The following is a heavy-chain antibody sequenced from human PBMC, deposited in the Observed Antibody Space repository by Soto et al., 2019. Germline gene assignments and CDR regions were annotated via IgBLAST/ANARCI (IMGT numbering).Heavy chain of an antibody. CDR2: INPYNANV. D-gene: IGHD3-16*01. CDR3: ARDRVGGIWGAGFDF. CDR1: GYTFTNHG. J-gene: IGHJ3*01. V-gene: IGHV1-18*04. Sequence: QVQLVQSGAEVKKPGASVKVSCKTSGYTFTNHGINWVRQAPGQGLEWMGWINPYNANVNYAQKLQGRVTMTTDTPTSTDYMALERLTSDGTAVHYCARDRVGGIWGAGFDFWGHGKMVTVSS.